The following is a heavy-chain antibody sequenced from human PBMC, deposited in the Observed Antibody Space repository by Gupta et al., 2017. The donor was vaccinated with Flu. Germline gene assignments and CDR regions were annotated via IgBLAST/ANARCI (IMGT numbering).Heavy chain of an antibody. CDR2: IYHSGST. CDR3: ARTPPDNVDTAMVNNWFDP. D-gene: IGHD5-18*01. V-gene: IGHV4-38-2*01. CDR1: GYSISSGYY. J-gene: IGHJ5*02. Sequence: QVQLQESGPGLVKPSETLSLTCAVSGYSISSGYYWGWIRQPPGKGLEWIGSIYHSGSTYYNPSLKSRVTISVDTSKNQFSLKLSSVTAADTAVYYCARTPPDNVDTAMVNNWFDPWGQGTLVTVSS.